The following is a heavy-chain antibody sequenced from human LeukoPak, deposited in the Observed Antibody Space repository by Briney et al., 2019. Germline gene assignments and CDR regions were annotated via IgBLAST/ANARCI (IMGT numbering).Heavy chain of an antibody. CDR3: ARRFIDYPYAFDI. V-gene: IGHV4-59*05. Sequence: SETLSLTYTVSGGSISSYYWIWVRQPPGKGLEWIGSIYYGGATYYSPSLESRVTISVDTSKNQFSLRLSSVTATDTADYYCARRFIDYPYAFDIWGQGTMVTVSS. D-gene: IGHD3-16*01. J-gene: IGHJ3*02. CDR1: GGSISSYY. CDR2: IYYGGAT.